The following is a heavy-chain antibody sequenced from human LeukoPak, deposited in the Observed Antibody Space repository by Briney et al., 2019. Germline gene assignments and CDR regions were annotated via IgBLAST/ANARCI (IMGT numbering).Heavy chain of an antibody. CDR1: GFTFSLYW. D-gene: IGHD1-26*01. J-gene: IGHJ4*02. Sequence: GGSLRLSCAASGFTFSLYWMNWVRRAPGKGLEWVSTISGGGGSTYYADSVKGRFTISRDNSENTLYLQVNSLGAEDTAVYYCAKGGKWDVTPFDYWGQGTLVTVSS. CDR3: AKGGKWDVTPFDY. CDR2: ISGGGGST. V-gene: IGHV3-23*01.